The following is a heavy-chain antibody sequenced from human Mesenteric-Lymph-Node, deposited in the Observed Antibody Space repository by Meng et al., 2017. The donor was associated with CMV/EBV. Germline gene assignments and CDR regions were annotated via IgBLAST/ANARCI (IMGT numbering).Heavy chain of an antibody. Sequence: GGPLRLSCAASGFTFSSYSMNWVRQAPGKGLEWVSSISSSSSYIYYADSVKGRFTISRNNAKNSLYLQMNSLRAEDTAVYYCARDLSGRLRFLEWLGYFDLWGRGTLVTVSS. CDR1: GFTFSSYS. CDR2: ISSSSSYI. V-gene: IGHV3-21*01. CDR3: ARDLSGRLRFLEWLGYFDL. J-gene: IGHJ2*01. D-gene: IGHD3-3*01.